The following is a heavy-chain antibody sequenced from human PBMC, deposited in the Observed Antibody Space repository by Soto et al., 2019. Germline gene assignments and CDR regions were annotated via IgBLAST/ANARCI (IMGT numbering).Heavy chain of an antibody. V-gene: IGHV1-69*02. CDR3: ARGWEDYYYGMAV. CDR1: GGTFSSYT. Sequence: SVKVSCKASGGTFSSYTISWVRQAPGQGLEWMGRIIPILGIANYAQKFQGRVTITADKSTSTAYMELSSLRSEDTAVYYCARGWEDYYYGMAVWGQGTTVTVSS. CDR2: IIPILGIA. J-gene: IGHJ6*02. D-gene: IGHD1-26*01.